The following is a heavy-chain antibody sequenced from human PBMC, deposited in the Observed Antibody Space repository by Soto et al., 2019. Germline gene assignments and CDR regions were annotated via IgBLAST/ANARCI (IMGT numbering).Heavy chain of an antibody. CDR2: IIPIFGTA. V-gene: IGHV1-69*06. CDR1: GGTFSSYA. D-gene: IGHD6-6*01. J-gene: IGHJ6*02. CDR3: ARGRIAARPGVYYYYGMDV. Sequence: GASVKVSCKASGGTFSSYAISWVRQAPGQGLEWMGGIIPIFGTANYAQKFQGRVTITADKSTSTAYMELSSLRSEDTAVYYCARGRIAARPGVYYYYGMDVWGQGTTVTVSS.